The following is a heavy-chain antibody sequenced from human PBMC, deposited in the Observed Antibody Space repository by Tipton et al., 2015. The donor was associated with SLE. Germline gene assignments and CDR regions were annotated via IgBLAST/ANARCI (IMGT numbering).Heavy chain of an antibody. J-gene: IGHJ4*02. Sequence: GSLRLSCAASGFPFGDYYMSWIRQAPGKGLEWISYISSGGPTIYYANSVKGRLTVSRDNARNSLALQMNSLRAEDTAVYFCARGGRSSWYSPLDYWGPGTLVTVSS. D-gene: IGHD6-13*01. CDR1: GFPFGDYY. CDR2: ISSGGPTI. CDR3: ARGGRSSWYSPLDY. V-gene: IGHV3-11*04.